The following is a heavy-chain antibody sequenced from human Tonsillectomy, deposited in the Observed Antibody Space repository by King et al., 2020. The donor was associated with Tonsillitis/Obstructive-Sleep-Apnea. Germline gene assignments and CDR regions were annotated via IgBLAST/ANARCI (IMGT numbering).Heavy chain of an antibody. Sequence: VQLQQWGAGRLKSSETLSLTCAISGGSFSDYSSSWIRQPPGKGLEWIGEINHGGSTDYNPSIKSRVTISLDTSKNHFSLRLRSVTAADTAVYFCARGPSVSRISTLFDYWGQGSLFTVSS. D-gene: IGHD1-1*01. V-gene: IGHV4-34*01. CDR3: ARGPSVSRISTLFDY. J-gene: IGHJ4*02. CDR2: INHGGST. CDR1: GGSFSDYS.